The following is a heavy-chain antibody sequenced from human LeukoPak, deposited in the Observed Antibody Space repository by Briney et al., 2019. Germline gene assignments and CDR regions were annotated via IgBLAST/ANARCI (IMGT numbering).Heavy chain of an antibody. CDR3: AKVRGTYSSGYFFHY. D-gene: IGHD6-19*01. Sequence: TGRSLRLSCAASGFTFDNYAMHWVRQAPGKGLEWLSIISWNSGYIGCADSVKGRFTISRDNAKKSLDLQMNSLRAEDTAFYYCAKVRGTYSSGYFFHYWGQGTLVTVSS. J-gene: IGHJ4*02. CDR2: ISWNSGYI. CDR1: GFTFDNYA. V-gene: IGHV3-9*01.